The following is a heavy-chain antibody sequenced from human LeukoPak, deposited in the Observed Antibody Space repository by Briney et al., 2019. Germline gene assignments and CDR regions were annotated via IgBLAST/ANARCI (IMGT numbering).Heavy chain of an antibody. D-gene: IGHD5-24*01. CDR3: ARGRGSNILDF. CDR2: ISSSSSTI. J-gene: IGHJ4*02. V-gene: IGHV3-48*04. Sequence: GGSLRLSCAAPGFTFSSYSMNWVRQAPGKGLEWVSYISSSSSTIYYADSVGGRFTISRDTAKNSLYLQMNSLRAEDTAVYYCARGRGSNILDFWGQGTLVTVSS. CDR1: GFTFSSYS.